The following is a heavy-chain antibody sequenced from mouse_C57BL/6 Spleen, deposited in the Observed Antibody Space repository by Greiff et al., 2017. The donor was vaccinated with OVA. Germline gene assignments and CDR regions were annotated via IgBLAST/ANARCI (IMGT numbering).Heavy chain of an antibody. CDR3: ARGRNGDLYYAMDY. V-gene: IGHV1-4*01. CDR1: GYTFTSYS. Sequence: QVQLQQSGAELARPGASVKMSCKASGYTFTSYSMHWVKQRPGQGLEWIGYINPSSGYTKYNQKFKDKATLTADKSSSTAYMQLSSLTSEDSAVYDCARGRNGDLYYAMDYWGQGTSVSVSS. D-gene: IGHD4-1*02. J-gene: IGHJ4*01. CDR2: INPSSGYT.